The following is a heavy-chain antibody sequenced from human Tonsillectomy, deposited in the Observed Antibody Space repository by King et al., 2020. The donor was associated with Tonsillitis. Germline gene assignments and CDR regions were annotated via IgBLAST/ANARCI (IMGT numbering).Heavy chain of an antibody. CDR1: GFTFSSYS. V-gene: IGHV3-21*01. J-gene: IGHJ4*02. CDR2: ISSSSSYI. D-gene: IGHD1-7*01. CDR3: ARDVTGTKAFDY. Sequence: VQLVESGGGLVKPGGSLRLSCAASGFTFSSYSMNWVRQAPGKGLEWVSSISSSSSYIYYADSVKGRFTISRDNAKNSLYLQMNSLRAEDTAVYYCARDVTGTKAFDYWGKGTLVTVSS.